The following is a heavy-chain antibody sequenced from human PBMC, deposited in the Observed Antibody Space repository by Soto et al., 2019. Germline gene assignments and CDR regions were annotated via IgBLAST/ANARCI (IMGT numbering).Heavy chain of an antibody. V-gene: IGHV3-23*01. CDR3: AREDRKLQWFGELVGPADY. Sequence: EVQLLESGGGFMQPGGSLRLSCAVSGFSFGNHAMTWVRQAPGKGLEWVSTISPSGGSTYYTDAVQGRFTVSRDNSKNTVFLQLNSLRAEDTAVYYCAREDRKLQWFGELVGPADYWGQGTLVTVSS. D-gene: IGHD3-10*01. J-gene: IGHJ4*02. CDR2: ISPSGGST. CDR1: GFSFGNHA.